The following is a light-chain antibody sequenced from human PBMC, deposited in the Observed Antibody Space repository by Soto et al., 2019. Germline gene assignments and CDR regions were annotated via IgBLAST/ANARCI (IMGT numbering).Light chain of an antibody. CDR3: GAWDRGLKAGV. CDR2: END. V-gene: IGLV1-51*02. Sequence: QSVLTQPPSVSAAPGETVTIPCSGTSSNIGRNYVSWYQQLPGSAPKLLIYENDRRPSGIPDRFSGSKSGTAATLDITGLQTGDEADCYCGAWDRGLKAGVFGGGTKLTVL. CDR1: SSNIGRNY. J-gene: IGLJ3*02.